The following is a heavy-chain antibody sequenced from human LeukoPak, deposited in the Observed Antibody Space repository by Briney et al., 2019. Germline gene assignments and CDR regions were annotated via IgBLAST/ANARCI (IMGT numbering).Heavy chain of an antibody. CDR2: ISYDGSNK. V-gene: IGHV3-30*03. Sequence: GGSLRLSCAASGFTFSSYGMHWVRQAPGKGLEWVAVISYDGSNKYYADSVKGRFTISRDNAKNTLYLQMNSLRAEDTAVYYCAREDYCSGGSCKGYFQHWGQGTLVTVSS. D-gene: IGHD2-15*01. CDR1: GFTFSSYG. CDR3: AREDYCSGGSCKGYFQH. J-gene: IGHJ1*01.